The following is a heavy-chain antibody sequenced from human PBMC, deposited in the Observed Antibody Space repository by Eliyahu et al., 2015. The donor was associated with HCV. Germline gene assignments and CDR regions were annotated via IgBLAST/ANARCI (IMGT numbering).Heavy chain of an antibody. CDR3: ARDRGSNLDY. D-gene: IGHD3-10*01. CDR1: RFMFSSYW. CDR2: INTDGTDR. Sequence: EVHLVESGGGLVQPGGSLRLSCAASRFMFSSYWMHWVRQAPGKGLVWGSRINTDGTDRTYADSVKGRFTISRDNAQNTLYLQMHSLTAEDTAVYYCARDRGSNLDYWGQGTQVIVSS. V-gene: IGHV3-74*03. J-gene: IGHJ4*02.